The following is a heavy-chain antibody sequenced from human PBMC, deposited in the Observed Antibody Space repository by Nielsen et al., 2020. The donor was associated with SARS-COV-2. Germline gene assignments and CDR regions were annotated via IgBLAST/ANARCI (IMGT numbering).Heavy chain of an antibody. D-gene: IGHD6-19*01. CDR2: IRYDGSNK. V-gene: IGHV3-33*01. CDR3: ARSLNSSGWYDYYYYGMDV. J-gene: IGHJ6*02. Sequence: GGSLRLSCAASGFTFSSYGMHWVRQAPGKGLEWVAVIRYDGSNKYYADSVKGRFTISRDNSKNTLYLQMNSLRAEDTAVYYCARSLNSSGWYDYYYYGMDVWGQGTTVTVSS. CDR1: GFTFSSYG.